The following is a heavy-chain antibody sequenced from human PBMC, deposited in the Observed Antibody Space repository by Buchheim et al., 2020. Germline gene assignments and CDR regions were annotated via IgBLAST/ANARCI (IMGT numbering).Heavy chain of an antibody. CDR2: INNIGNSI. Sequence: QVQLVESGGGLVKPGGSLRLSCAASGFIFSDYDMTWIRQAPGRGLEWVSYINNIGNSIYYADSVKGRLTISRDNAKHSLYLQMNSLRAEDTAVYYCARDGKWLVTDWGQGTL. J-gene: IGHJ4*02. D-gene: IGHD6-19*01. CDR3: ARDGKWLVTD. V-gene: IGHV3-11*01. CDR1: GFIFSDYD.